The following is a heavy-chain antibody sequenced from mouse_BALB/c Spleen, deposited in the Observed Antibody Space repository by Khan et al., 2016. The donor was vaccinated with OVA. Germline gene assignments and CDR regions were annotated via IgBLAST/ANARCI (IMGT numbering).Heavy chain of an antibody. V-gene: IGHV1S137*01. Sequence: QVQLQHSGAELVRPGVSVKISCKGSGYTFTDFTMHWVKQSHAKSLEWIGVISTYYGDVTYNQKFKGKATMTVDKSSSTAYMELARLTSEDSAIYYCTRGGGNRFAYWGQGTLVTVSA. CDR2: ISTYYGDV. CDR3: TRGGGNRFAY. J-gene: IGHJ3*01. CDR1: GYTFTDFT.